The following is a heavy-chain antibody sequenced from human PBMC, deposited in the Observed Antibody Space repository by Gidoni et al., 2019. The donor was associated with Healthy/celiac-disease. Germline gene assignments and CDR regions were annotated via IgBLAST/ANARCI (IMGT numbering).Heavy chain of an antibody. CDR1: GYTFTSSA. D-gene: IGHD3-9*01. CDR2: INAGNGNT. J-gene: IGHJ4*02. V-gene: IGHV1-3*01. Sequence: QVQLVQSGAEVKKPGASVKVSCKASGYTFTSSAMHWLRQAPGQRLEWMGWINAGNGNTKYSQKFQGRVTITRDTSASTAYMELSSLRSEDTAVYYCARRYYDILTGYYYSDYWGQGTLVTVSS. CDR3: ARRYYDILTGYYYSDY.